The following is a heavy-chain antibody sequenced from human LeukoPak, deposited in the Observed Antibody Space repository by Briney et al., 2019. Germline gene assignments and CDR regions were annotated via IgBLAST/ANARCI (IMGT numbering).Heavy chain of an antibody. V-gene: IGHV3-74*01. CDR2: ISRDGTTT. CDR1: GFTFSNFW. D-gene: IGHD3-22*01. J-gene: IGHJ4*02. CDR3: ASGGRYYDISGYSDF. Sequence: GGSLRLSCAASGFTFSNFWMHWVRQTPDKGLVWISRISRDGTTTYYADPVRGRFTISRDNAKNTLYLHMNSLRIEDTAVYFCASGGRYYDISGYSDFWGQGTLVTVSS.